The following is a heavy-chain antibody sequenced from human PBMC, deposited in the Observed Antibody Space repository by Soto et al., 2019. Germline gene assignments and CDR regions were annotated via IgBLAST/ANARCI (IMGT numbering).Heavy chain of an antibody. Sequence: VQLVESGGGLVQPGGSLRLSCAASGFTFSTYWMTWVRQPPGKGLEWVANMDQDGSETYYVDSVRARFTVSRDNAKNSRYLQMKSLRVEDTAVYYCVCGGNFFIYWGQGTLVTVSP. V-gene: IGHV3-7*01. CDR1: GFTFSTYW. D-gene: IGHD3-16*01. CDR2: MDQDGSET. CDR3: VCGGNFFIY. J-gene: IGHJ4*02.